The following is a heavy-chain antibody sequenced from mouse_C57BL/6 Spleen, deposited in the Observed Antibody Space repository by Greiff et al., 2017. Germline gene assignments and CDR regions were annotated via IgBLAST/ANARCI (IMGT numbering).Heavy chain of an antibody. CDR1: GYTFTSYW. J-gene: IGHJ3*01. CDR2: IDPSDSYT. CDR3: ARNTQGFAY. V-gene: IGHV1-50*01. D-gene: IGHD3-2*02. Sequence: VQLQQPGAELVKPGASVKLSCKASGYTFTSYWMQWVKQRPGQGLEWIGEIDPSDSYTNYNQKFKGKATLTVDTSSSTAYMQLSSLTSEDSAVYYCARNTQGFAYWGQGTLVTVSA.